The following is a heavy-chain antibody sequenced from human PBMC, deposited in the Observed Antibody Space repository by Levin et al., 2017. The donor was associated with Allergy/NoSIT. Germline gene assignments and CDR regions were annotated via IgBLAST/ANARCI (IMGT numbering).Heavy chain of an antibody. CDR1: GGSISSYY. CDR3: ARRGHFGWFFDY. Sequence: SQTLSLPCTVSGGSISSYYWSWIRQPPGKGLEWIGYIYYSGSTNYNPSLKSRVTISVDTSKNHFSLRLSSVTAADTAVYYCARRGHFGWFFDYWGQGTLVTVSS. CDR2: IYYSGST. J-gene: IGHJ4*02. D-gene: IGHD3-9*01. V-gene: IGHV4-59*08.